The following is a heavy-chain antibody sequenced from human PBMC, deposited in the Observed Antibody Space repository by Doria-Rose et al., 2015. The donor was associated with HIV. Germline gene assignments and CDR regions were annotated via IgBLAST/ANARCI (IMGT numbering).Heavy chain of an antibody. D-gene: IGHD1-26*01. V-gene: IGHV1-69*02. CDR1: GGTFSSYT. CDR3: ASQWERSSFDY. CDR2: IIPILDIV. J-gene: IGHJ4*02. Sequence: VQSGSEVKKPGSSVKVSCKASGGTFSSYTISWVRQAPGQGLEWMGRIIPILDIVNYALRFQGRATITADESTSTAYMELSSLRSEDTAIYYCASQWERSSFDYWGQGTLVTVSS.